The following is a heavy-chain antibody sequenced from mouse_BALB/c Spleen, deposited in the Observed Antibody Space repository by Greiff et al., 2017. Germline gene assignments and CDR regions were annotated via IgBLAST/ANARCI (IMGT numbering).Heavy chain of an antibody. Sequence: EVQLQQSGPGLVKPSQSLSLTCTVTGYSITSDYAWNWIRQFPGNKLEWMGYISYSGSTSYNPSLKSRISITRDTSKNQFFLQLNSVTTEDTATYYCARSGLPSMDYWGQGTSVTVSS. D-gene: IGHD3-2*02. J-gene: IGHJ4*01. CDR3: ARSGLPSMDY. CDR2: ISYSGST. CDR1: GYSITSDYA. V-gene: IGHV3-2*02.